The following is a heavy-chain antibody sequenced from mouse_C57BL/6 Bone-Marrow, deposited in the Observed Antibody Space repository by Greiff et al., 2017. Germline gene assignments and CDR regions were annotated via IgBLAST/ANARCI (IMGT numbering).Heavy chain of an antibody. D-gene: IGHD2-12*01. J-gene: IGHJ4*01. CDR2: IDPETGGT. CDR1: GYTFTDYE. Sequence: QQSGAELVRPGASVTLSCKASGYTFTDYEMHWVKQTPVHGLEWIGAIDPETGGTAYNQKFKGKAILTADKSSSTAYMELRSLTSEDSAVYYCTRGYRVEYWGKGTSVTVSS. V-gene: IGHV1-15*01. CDR3: TRGYRVEY.